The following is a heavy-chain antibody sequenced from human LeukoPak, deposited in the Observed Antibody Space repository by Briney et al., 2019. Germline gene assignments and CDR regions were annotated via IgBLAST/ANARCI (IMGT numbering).Heavy chain of an antibody. D-gene: IGHD3-3*01. Sequence: GGSLRLSCAASGFTFSSYAMSWVRQAPGKGLEWVSAISGSGGSTYYADSVKGRFTISRDNSKNTLYLQMNSLRAEDTAVYYCAKISSRARSRNVLRFLERFSFDYWGQGTLVTVSS. J-gene: IGHJ4*02. CDR3: AKISSRARSRNVLRFLERFSFDY. CDR1: GFTFSSYA. CDR2: ISGSGGST. V-gene: IGHV3-23*01.